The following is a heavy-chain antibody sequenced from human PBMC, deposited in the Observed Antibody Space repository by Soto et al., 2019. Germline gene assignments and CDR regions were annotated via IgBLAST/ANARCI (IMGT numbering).Heavy chain of an antibody. J-gene: IGHJ6*02. CDR1: DFTYNNYA. V-gene: IGHV3-23*01. CDR2: ISGPGGRT. D-gene: IGHD3-3*01. Sequence: GGSLRLSCAASDFTYNNYAMTWVRQTPGKGLEWVAGISGPGGRTYYADSVKGRFTISRDNSKHTLFLQMNGLRDEDKAVYYWAKVESYAFWGGEDYYDYSHYGMDVWCQGTTVAVSS. CDR3: AKVESYAFWGGEDYYDYSHYGMDV.